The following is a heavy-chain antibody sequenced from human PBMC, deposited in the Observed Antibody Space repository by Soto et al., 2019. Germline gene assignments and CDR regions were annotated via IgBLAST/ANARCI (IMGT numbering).Heavy chain of an antibody. J-gene: IGHJ4*02. V-gene: IGHV2-5*01. CDR2: IYWNYDK. D-gene: IGHD3-16*01. Sequence: QITLKESGPTLVKPTQTLTLTCTYSGFSLRTTGVGVGWIRQPPGKALEWLGLIYWNYDKRYSPSLKSRLTLTIDISKSQVVLTMTNMDPVDTATYYRAHTWGLPFDYWGQGTLVIVSS. CDR1: GFSLRTTGVG. CDR3: AHTWGLPFDY.